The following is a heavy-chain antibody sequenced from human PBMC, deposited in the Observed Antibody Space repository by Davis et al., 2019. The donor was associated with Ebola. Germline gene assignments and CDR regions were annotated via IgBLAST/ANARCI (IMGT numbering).Heavy chain of an antibody. CDR1: GFTFSSYA. Sequence: PGGSLRLSCAASGFTFSSYAMSWVRQAPGKGLELVSAISGSGGSTYYADSVKGRFTISRDNSKNTLYLQMNSLRAEDTAVYYCATFRGVWFGELSPFRFDYWGQGTLVTVSS. V-gene: IGHV3-23*01. CDR3: ATFRGVWFGELSPFRFDY. CDR2: ISGSGGST. J-gene: IGHJ4*02. D-gene: IGHD3-10*01.